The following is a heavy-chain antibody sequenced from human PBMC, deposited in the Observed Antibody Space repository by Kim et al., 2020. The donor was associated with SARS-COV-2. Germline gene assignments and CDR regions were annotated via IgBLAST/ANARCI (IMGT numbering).Heavy chain of an antibody. CDR3: ARDVALDEGYYDFWSGLLSAYYYYGMDV. J-gene: IGHJ6*02. CDR2: ISSSSSYI. Sequence: GGSLRLSCAASGFTFSSYSMNWVRQAPGKGLEWVSSISSSSSYIYYADSVKGRFTISRDNAKNSLYLQMNSLRAEDTAVYYCARDVALDEGYYDFWSGLLSAYYYYGMDVWGQGTTVTVSS. CDR1: GFTFSSYS. D-gene: IGHD3-3*01. V-gene: IGHV3-21*01.